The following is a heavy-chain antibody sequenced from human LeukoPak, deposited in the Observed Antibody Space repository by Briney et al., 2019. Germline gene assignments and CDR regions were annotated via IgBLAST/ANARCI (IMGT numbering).Heavy chain of an antibody. CDR1: GFKFTNYW. Sequence: GESLKISCKVSGFKFTNYWIAWVRQMPGKGLEWMGIIYPGDSDTTYSPSFQGQVTFSVDKSISTAYLQWSSLKASDTAMYYCARRMKERDYNLFYCDFWGQGTLVTVSS. CDR2: IYPGDSDT. CDR3: ARRMKERDYNLFYCDF. J-gene: IGHJ4*02. V-gene: IGHV5-51*01. D-gene: IGHD4-11*01.